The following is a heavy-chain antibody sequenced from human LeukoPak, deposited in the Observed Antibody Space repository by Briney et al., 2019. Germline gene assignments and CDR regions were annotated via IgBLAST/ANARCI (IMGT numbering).Heavy chain of an antibody. CDR3: ATGGSSSWYGFYYYYGMDV. CDR1: GFTFSNYA. V-gene: IGHV3-30-3*01. J-gene: IGHJ6*02. D-gene: IGHD6-13*01. Sequence: GGSLRLSCAASGFTFSNYAVHWVRQAPGKGLEWVSLISFDGNNKYYADSVKGRFTISRDNSKNTLYLQMNSLRAEDTAVYYCATGGSSSWYGFYYYYGMDVWGQGTTVTVSS. CDR2: ISFDGNNK.